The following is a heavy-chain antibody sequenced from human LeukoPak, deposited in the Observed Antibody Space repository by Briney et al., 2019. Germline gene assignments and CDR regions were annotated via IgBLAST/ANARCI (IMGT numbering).Heavy chain of an antibody. J-gene: IGHJ5*02. CDR3: ARIPQRIPHNWFDP. CDR1: GYTFTNYD. D-gene: IGHD1-14*01. Sequence: ASVKVSCKASGYTFTNYDINWVRQAAGQGLEWMGWMNPHTGNAGYAQKFQGRVTMTLDTSISTAYMELNSLRSDDTAVYYCARIPQRIPHNWFDPWGQGTLVTVS. V-gene: IGHV1-8*01. CDR2: MNPHTGNA.